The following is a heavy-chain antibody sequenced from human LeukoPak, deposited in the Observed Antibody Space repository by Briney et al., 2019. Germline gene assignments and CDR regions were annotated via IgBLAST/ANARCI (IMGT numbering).Heavy chain of an antibody. Sequence: PSETLSLTCTVSGGSISSSSYYWGWNRQPPGKGLDWIGSICCSASTNYNPSIKCRVTISVDTSKNVFTLKLSSVTAADTAVYYCARPRDCSSTSCYPYYDFWSGRGAFDIWGQGTMVTVSS. V-gene: IGHV4-39*01. D-gene: IGHD2-2*01. CDR2: ICCSAST. CDR3: ARPRDCSSTSCYPYYDFWSGRGAFDI. CDR1: GGSISSSSYY. J-gene: IGHJ3*02.